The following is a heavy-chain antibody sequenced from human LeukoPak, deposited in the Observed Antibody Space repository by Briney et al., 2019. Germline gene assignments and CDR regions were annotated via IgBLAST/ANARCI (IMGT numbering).Heavy chain of an antibody. CDR2: IIPISGIA. J-gene: IGHJ4*02. Sequence: SVTLSFKSSGCTFTIYAISWERQAPGQGLVWMGGIIPISGIANFAQKFQGRVTITADKSTSTAYMELSSLRSEDTAVYYCARDPSDYYDSSGYYLKYWGQGTLVTVSS. CDR1: GCTFTIYA. D-gene: IGHD3-22*01. V-gene: IGHV1-69*10. CDR3: ARDPSDYYDSSGYYLKY.